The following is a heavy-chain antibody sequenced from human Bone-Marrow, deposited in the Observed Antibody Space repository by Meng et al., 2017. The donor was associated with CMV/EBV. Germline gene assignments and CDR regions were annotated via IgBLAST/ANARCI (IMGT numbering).Heavy chain of an antibody. CDR1: GGSISSSSYF. CDR3: ARGGLVQAFDI. D-gene: IGHD6-13*01. Sequence: SETLSLTCTVSGGSISSSSYFWGWIRQPPGKGLEWIGYIYYSGSTNYNPSLKSRVTISVDTSKNQFSLKLSSVTAADTAVYYCARGGLVQAFDIWGQGTMVTVSS. CDR2: IYYSGST. J-gene: IGHJ3*02. V-gene: IGHV4-61*05.